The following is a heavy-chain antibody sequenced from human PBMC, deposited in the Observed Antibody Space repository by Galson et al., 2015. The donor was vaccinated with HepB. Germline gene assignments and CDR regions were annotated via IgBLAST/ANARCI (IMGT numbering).Heavy chain of an antibody. CDR2: ISWNSGTI. CDR3: AKASRYDSSGYYYH. J-gene: IGHJ4*02. CDR1: GSTFDDYA. D-gene: IGHD3-22*01. V-gene: IGHV3-9*01. Sequence: SLRLSCAASGSTFDDYAMHWVRQAPGKGLEWVSGISWNSGTIVYADSVRGRFTISRDNAKNSLYLQMNSLRAEDTALYYCAKASRYDSSGYYYHWGQGTLVTVSS.